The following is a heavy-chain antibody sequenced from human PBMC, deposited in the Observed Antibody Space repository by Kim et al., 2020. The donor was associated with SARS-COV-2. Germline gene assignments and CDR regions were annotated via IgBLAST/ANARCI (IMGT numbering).Heavy chain of an antibody. Sequence: GGSLRLSCAASGFTFSSYAMSWVRQAPGKGLEWVSAISGSGGSTYYEDSVKGRFTISRDNSKNTLYLQMNSLRAEDTAVYYCAKRTNSSGYYGMDVWGQGTTVTVSS. CDR1: GFTFSSYA. D-gene: IGHD3-22*01. J-gene: IGHJ6*02. CDR3: AKRTNSSGYYGMDV. V-gene: IGHV3-23*01. CDR2: ISGSGGST.